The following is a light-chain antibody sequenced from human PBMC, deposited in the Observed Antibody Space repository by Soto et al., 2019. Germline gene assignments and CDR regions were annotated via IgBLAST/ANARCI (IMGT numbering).Light chain of an antibody. CDR3: QQYNNWPPRFT. V-gene: IGKV3-15*01. CDR1: QSVSSN. Sequence: EIVMTQSPATLSVSPGERATLSCRASQSVSSNLAWYQQKPGQAPRLLIYGASTRATGIPARFSGSGSGTEFTLTISSLQSEDFAVYYCQQYNNWPPRFTFGPGPKVDIK. CDR2: GAS. J-gene: IGKJ3*01.